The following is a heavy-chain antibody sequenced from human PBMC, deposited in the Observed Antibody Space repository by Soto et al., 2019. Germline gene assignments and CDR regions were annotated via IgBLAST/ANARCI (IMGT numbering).Heavy chain of an antibody. V-gene: IGHV1-69*13. D-gene: IGHD1-26*01. CDR3: ARDKNLGAPSYYGMDV. CDR1: GGTFSSYA. J-gene: IGHJ6*02. CDR2: IIPIFGTA. Sequence: SVKVSCKASGGTFSSYAISWVRQAPGQGLEWMGGIIPIFGTANYAQKFQGRVTITADESTSTAYMELSSLRSEDTAVYYCARDKNLGAPSYYGMDVWGQGTTVTVSS.